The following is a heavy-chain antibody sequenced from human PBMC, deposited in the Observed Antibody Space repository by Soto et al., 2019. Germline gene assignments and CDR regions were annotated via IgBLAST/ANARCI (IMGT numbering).Heavy chain of an antibody. CDR2: IYWNDDK. J-gene: IGHJ5*02. CDR1: GFSLSTSGVG. CDR3: AHRQAHIAARPLFLRGLVFDP. D-gene: IGHD6-6*01. V-gene: IGHV2-5*01. Sequence: QITLKESGPTLVKPTQTLTLTCTFSGFSLSTSGVGVGWIRQPPGKALEWLALIYWNDDKRYSPSLKSRLTITKDTSKNQVVLTMTNMDPVDTATYYCAHRQAHIAARPLFLRGLVFDPWGQGTLVTVSS.